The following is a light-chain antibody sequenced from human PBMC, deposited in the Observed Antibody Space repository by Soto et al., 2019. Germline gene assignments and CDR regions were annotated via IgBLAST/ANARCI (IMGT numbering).Light chain of an antibody. J-gene: IGKJ1*01. Sequence: DIPMTQSPSTLSASVGDRVTITCRASQRLNSWLAWNQHKPGKAPKLLIHKASILGRGVTSRFSGSDPGAELPLNISRLQPADFAPTFCHHYIGYSGMFGQGTKVDIK. CDR2: KAS. CDR1: QRLNSW. CDR3: HHYIGYSGM. V-gene: IGKV1-5*03.